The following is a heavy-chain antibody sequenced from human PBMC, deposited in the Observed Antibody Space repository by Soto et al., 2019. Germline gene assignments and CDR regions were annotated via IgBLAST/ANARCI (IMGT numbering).Heavy chain of an antibody. J-gene: IGHJ4*02. D-gene: IGHD2-15*01. CDR3: AGFQKASGGSCYSDY. Sequence: GGSLRLSCAASGFNFRTYSMSWVRQAPGKGLEWVSSISSTGKYIYYGVSVKGRFTFSRDNAKNTLYLQMNSLRAEDTAVYFCAGFQKASGGSCYSDYWGQGTLVTVSS. CDR2: ISSTGKYI. CDR1: GFNFRTYS. V-gene: IGHV3-21*01.